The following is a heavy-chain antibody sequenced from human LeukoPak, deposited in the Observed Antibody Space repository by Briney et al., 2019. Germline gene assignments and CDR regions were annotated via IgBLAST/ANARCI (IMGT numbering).Heavy chain of an antibody. CDR3: ARVDFDTSGNNWFDP. CDR2: IIPIFGTA. D-gene: IGHD3-22*01. CDR1: GGTFSSYA. J-gene: IGHJ5*02. V-gene: IGHV1-69*13. Sequence: ASVKVSCKASGGTFSSYAISWVRQAPGQGLEWMGGIIPIFGTANYAQKFQGRVTITADESTSTAYMELSSLRSEDTAFYYCARVDFDTSGNNWFDPWGQGTLVTVSS.